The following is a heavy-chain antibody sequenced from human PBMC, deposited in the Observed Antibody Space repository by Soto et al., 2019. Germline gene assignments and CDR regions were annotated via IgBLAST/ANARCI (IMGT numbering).Heavy chain of an antibody. CDR1: GYTFTGYY. D-gene: IGHD4-17*01. CDR3: ARKKDLTTVTRNYYYGMDV. V-gene: IGHV1-2*02. CDR2: INPNSGGT. Sequence: ASVKVSCKASGYTFTGYYMHWVRQAPGQGLEWMGWINPNSGGTNYAQKFQGRVTMTRDTSISTAYMGLSRLRSDDTAVYYCARKKDLTTVTRNYYYGMDVWGQGTTVTVSS. J-gene: IGHJ6*02.